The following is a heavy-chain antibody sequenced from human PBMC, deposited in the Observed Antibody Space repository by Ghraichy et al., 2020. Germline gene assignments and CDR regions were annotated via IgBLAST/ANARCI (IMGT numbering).Heavy chain of an antibody. CDR3: ARNLLKRLLWYPEDGFDI. D-gene: IGHD3-10*01. J-gene: IGHJ3*02. V-gene: IGHV3-20*01. CDR2: INWNGGST. CDR1: GFTFDDYG. Sequence: GGSLRLSCAASGFTFDDYGMSWVRQAPGKGLEWVSGINWNGGSTGYADSVKGRFTISRDNAKNSLYLQMNSLRAEDTALYHCARNLLKRLLWYPEDGFDIWGQGTMVTVSS.